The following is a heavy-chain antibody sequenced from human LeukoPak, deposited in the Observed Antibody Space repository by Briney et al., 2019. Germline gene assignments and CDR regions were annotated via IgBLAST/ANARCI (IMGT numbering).Heavy chain of an antibody. D-gene: IGHD3-22*01. CDR2: IIPIFGTA. CDR3: NSGYYDSSGYYYMDV. CDR1: GYTFTSYA. J-gene: IGHJ6*03. V-gene: IGHV1-69*06. Sequence: ASVKVSCKASGYTFTSYAISWVRQAPGQGLEWMGGIIPIFGTANYAQKFQGRVTITADKSTSTAYMELSSLRSEDTAVYYCNSGYYDSSGYYYMDVWGKGTTVTVSS.